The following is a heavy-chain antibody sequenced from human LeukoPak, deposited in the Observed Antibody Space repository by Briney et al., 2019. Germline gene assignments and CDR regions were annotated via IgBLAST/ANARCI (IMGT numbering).Heavy chain of an antibody. D-gene: IGHD4-17*01. V-gene: IGHV3-30*03. J-gene: IGHJ3*02. Sequence: GRSLRLSCAASGFTFSSYGMHWVRQAPGKGLEWVAVISYDGSNKYYADSVKGRFTISRDNSKNTLYLQMNSLRAEDTAVYYCARDPTTYGAFDIWGLGTMVTVSS. CDR3: ARDPTTYGAFDI. CDR1: GFTFSSYG. CDR2: ISYDGSNK.